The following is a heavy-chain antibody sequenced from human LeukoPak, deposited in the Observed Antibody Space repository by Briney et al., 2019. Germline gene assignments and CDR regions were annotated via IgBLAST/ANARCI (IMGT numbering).Heavy chain of an antibody. J-gene: IGHJ4*02. CDR2: IYHSGST. CDR1: GGSISSSNW. CDR3: ARDGRAGSLFAY. Sequence: SETLSLTCAVSGGSISSSNWWSWVRPPPGKGLEWIGEIYHSGSTNYNPSLKSRVTISVDKSKNQFSLKLSSVTAADTAIYYCARDGRAGSLFAYWGQGTLVTVSS. D-gene: IGHD6-19*01. V-gene: IGHV4-4*02.